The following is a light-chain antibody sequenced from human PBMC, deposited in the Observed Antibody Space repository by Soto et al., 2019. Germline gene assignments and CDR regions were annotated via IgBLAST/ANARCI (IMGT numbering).Light chain of an antibody. V-gene: IGKV3-11*01. J-gene: IGKJ1*01. CDR3: QQRRT. Sequence: EIVLTQSPATLSLSPGERATLSCRASQSVSSYLAWYQQKPGQAPRPLIYDASNRATGIPARFSGSGSGTDFTLTISSLEPEDFAVYYCQQRRTFGQGTKVDIK. CDR2: DAS. CDR1: QSVSSY.